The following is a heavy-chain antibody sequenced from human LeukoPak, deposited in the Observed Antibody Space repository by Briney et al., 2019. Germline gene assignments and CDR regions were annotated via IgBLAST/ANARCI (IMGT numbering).Heavy chain of an antibody. Sequence: GASVKVSCKASGYTFTSYGISWVRQAPGQGLEWMGWISAYNGNTNYAQKFQGRVTMTRDTSISTAYMELSRLRSDDTAVYYCARGEQQLVRYDAFDIWGQGTMVTVSS. CDR1: GYTFTSYG. J-gene: IGHJ3*02. V-gene: IGHV1-18*01. D-gene: IGHD6-13*01. CDR3: ARGEQQLVRYDAFDI. CDR2: ISAYNGNT.